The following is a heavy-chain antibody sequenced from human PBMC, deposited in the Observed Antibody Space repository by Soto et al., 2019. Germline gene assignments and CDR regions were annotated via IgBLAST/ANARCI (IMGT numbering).Heavy chain of an antibody. D-gene: IGHD5-12*01. Sequence: PSETLSLTCAVSGGSFSGYYWSWIRQPPGKGLEWIGEINHSGSTNYNPAPKSRVTITVDTSKNQFSLKLSSGTSADTAVYYCASVVATIPNNNSFDPGRKGTLVTV. CDR1: GGSFSGYY. V-gene: IGHV4-34*01. J-gene: IGHJ5*02. CDR2: INHSGST. CDR3: ASVVATIPNNNSFDP.